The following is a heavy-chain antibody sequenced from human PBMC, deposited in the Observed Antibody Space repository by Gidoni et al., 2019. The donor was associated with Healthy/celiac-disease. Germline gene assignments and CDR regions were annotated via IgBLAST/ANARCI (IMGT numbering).Heavy chain of an antibody. J-gene: IGHJ4*02. D-gene: IGHD5-18*01. V-gene: IGHV1-46*01. CDR3: ARSRTAMVPIDY. CDR2: INPSGGST. CDR1: GYTSTSYY. Sequence: QVQLVQSGAEVKKPGASVKVSCKSSGYTSTSYYIHWVRQAPGQGREWMGIINPSGGSTSYAQKFQGRVTMTRDTSTSTVYMELSSLRSEDTAVYYCARSRTAMVPIDYWGQGTLVTVSS.